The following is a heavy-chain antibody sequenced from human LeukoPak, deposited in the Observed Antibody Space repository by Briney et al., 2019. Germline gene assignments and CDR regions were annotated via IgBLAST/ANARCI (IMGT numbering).Heavy chain of an antibody. J-gene: IGHJ3*02. D-gene: IGHD4-17*01. CDR3: TVTTGGGAFDI. V-gene: IGHV3-53*01. CDR1: GFSFSDNY. CDR2: IYSGGST. Sequence: PGGSLRLSCAASGFSFSDNYMSWVRQAPGKGLEWVSVIYSGGSTYYADSVKGRFTISRDNSKNTLYLQMNSLRAEDTAVYYCTVTTGGGAFDIWGQGTMVTVSS.